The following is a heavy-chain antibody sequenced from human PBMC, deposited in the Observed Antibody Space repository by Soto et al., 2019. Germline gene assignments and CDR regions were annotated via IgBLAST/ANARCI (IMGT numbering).Heavy chain of an antibody. Sequence: GGSLRLSCAASGFTFSSYAMSWVRQAPGKGLEWVSAISGSGGSTYYADSVKGRFTISRDNSKNTLYLQMNSLRAEDTAVYYCAKVPITMVRGVKPFYMDVWGKGTTVTVSS. V-gene: IGHV3-23*01. J-gene: IGHJ6*03. D-gene: IGHD3-10*01. CDR3: AKVPITMVRGVKPFYMDV. CDR2: ISGSGGST. CDR1: GFTFSSYA.